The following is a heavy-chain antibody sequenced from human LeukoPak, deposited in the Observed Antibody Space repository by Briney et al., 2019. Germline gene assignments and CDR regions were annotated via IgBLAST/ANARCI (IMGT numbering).Heavy chain of an antibody. J-gene: IGHJ4*02. D-gene: IGHD6-6*01. CDR3: ARQGLSSSGYYFDY. V-gene: IGHV4-39*01. CDR1: GGSISSGGYS. CDR2: IYYSGST. Sequence: SETLSLTCAVSGGSISSGGYSWGWIRQPPGKGLEWIGSIYYSGSTYYNPSLKSRVTISVDTSKNQFSLKLSSVTAADTAVYYCARQGLSSSGYYFDYWGQGTLVTVSS.